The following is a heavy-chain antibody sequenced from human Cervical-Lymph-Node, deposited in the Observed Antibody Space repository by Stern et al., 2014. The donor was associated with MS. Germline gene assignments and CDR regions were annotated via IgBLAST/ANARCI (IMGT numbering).Heavy chain of an antibody. V-gene: IGHV3-7*01. CDR2: IKEDGSER. Sequence: VQSGGSLTLSCVASGFTFSNYWMSWVRQAPGKGLEWLANIKEDGSERNYVDSIKGRFTISRDNAKNSLYLHLNNLRAEDTAFYYCARDPRIVVFPSSPVWGQGTLVTVSS. J-gene: IGHJ4*02. CDR1: GFTFSNYW. CDR3: ARDPRIVVFPSSPV. D-gene: IGHD3-22*01.